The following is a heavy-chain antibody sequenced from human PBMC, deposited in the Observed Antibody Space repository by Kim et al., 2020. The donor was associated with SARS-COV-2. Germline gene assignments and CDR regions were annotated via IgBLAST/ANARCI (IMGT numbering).Heavy chain of an antibody. J-gene: IGHJ4*02. CDR2: INPNSGGT. V-gene: IGHV1-2*02. D-gene: IGHD1-1*01. CDR3: ARLGPSTLGTNYYFDY. CDR1: GYTFTGYY. Sequence: ASVKVSCKASGYTFTGYYMHWVRQAPGQGLEWMGWINPNSGGTNYAQKFQGRVTMTRDTSISTAYMELSRLRSDDTAVYYCARLGPSTLGTNYYFDYWGQGTLVTVSS.